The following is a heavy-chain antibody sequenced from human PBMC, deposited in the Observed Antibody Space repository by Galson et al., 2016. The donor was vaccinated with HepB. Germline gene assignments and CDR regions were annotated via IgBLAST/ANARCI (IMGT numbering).Heavy chain of an antibody. D-gene: IGHD3-22*01. CDR3: EGYSDPFDI. V-gene: IGHV3-53*01. J-gene: IGHJ3*02. CDR1: GFSVSGKY. CDR2: IFTGDAT. Sequence: SLRLSCAASGFSVSGKYMSWARQAPGKRLEWVSAIFTGDATYYRDSVKGRFTLSRDTSKNTLYLQMNNLRAEDTAIYYCEGYSDPFDIWGQGTMVTVSS.